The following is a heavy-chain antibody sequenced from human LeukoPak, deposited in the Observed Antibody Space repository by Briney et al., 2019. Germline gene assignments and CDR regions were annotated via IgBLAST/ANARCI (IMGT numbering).Heavy chain of an antibody. J-gene: IGHJ4*02. D-gene: IGHD2/OR15-2a*01. CDR1: GFTFSTYW. CDR2: IKQDGSEK. CDR3: ARARNAVLQDY. Sequence: GGSLRLSCAASGFTFSTYWMSWVRQAPGKGLESVANIKQDGSEKYYVDSVKGRFTISRDNAKNSLYLQMNSPRAEDTAVYYCARARNAVLQDYWGQGTLVTVSS. V-gene: IGHV3-7*01.